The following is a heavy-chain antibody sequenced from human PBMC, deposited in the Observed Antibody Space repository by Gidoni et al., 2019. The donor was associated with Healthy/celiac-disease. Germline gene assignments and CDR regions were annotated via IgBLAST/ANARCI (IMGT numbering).Heavy chain of an antibody. CDR1: GSTFSSYS. D-gene: IGHD5-12*01. CDR3: ARGLDRWWLPGY. CDR2: ISSSSSYI. V-gene: IGHV3-21*01. J-gene: IGHJ4*02. Sequence: EVQLVASGGGLVKPGGSLRLSCAAYGSTFSSYSMNWVRQAPGKGLEWVSSISSSSSYIYYADSVKGRFTISRDNAKNSLYLQMNSLRAEDTAVYYCARGLDRWWLPGYWGQGTLVTVSS.